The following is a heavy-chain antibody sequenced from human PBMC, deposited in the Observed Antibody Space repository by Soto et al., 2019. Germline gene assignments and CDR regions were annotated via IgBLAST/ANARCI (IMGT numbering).Heavy chain of an antibody. D-gene: IGHD2-15*01. J-gene: IGHJ4*02. V-gene: IGHV3-30*04. CDR1: GSTFSNYT. CDR3: AKDGDSVSRNKPMDY. Sequence: GGSLRLSGAASGSTFSNYTMHWVRQSPGKGLEWVALISYDEIDKYFADAVKGRFTISRDNSRNTLHPQMNSLRAEDTAVYYCAKDGDSVSRNKPMDYWGQGILVTVSS. CDR2: ISYDEIDK.